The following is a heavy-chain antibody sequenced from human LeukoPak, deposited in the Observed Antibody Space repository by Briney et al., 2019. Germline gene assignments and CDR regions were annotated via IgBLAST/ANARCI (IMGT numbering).Heavy chain of an antibody. CDR1: GGSISSSSYY. D-gene: IGHD3-10*01. J-gene: IGHJ4*02. V-gene: IGHV4-39*01. Sequence: PSETLSLTCTVSGGSISSSSYYWGWIRQPPGKGLEWIESIYYSGSTYYNPSLKSRVTISVDTSKNQFSLKLSSVTAADTAVYYCARRVVRGVINYWGQGTLVTVSS. CDR3: ARRVVRGVINY. CDR2: IYYSGST.